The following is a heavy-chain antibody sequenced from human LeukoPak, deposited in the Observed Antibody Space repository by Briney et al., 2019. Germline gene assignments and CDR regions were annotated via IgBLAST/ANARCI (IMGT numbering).Heavy chain of an antibody. CDR2: ISYDGSNK. CDR3: ASSEWELTSLDY. D-gene: IGHD1-26*01. V-gene: IGHV3-30-3*01. CDR1: GFTFSSYA. J-gene: IGHJ4*02. Sequence: GRSLRLSCAASGFTFSSYAMHWVRQAPGKGLEWVAVISYDGSNKYYADSVKGRFTISRDNSKNTLYLQMNSLRAEDTAVYYSASSEWELTSLDYWGQGTLVTVSS.